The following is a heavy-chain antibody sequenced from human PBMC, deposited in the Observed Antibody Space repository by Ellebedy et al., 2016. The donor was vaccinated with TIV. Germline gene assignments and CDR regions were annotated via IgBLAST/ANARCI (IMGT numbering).Heavy chain of an antibody. Sequence: AASVKVSCKASGYTFTSYGISWVRQAPGQGLEWMGWISAYNGNTNYAQKLQGRVTMTTDTSTSTAYMELRSLRSDDTAVYYCARVREGAAAGLYYFDYWGQGTLVTVSS. CDR1: GYTFTSYG. CDR2: ISAYNGNT. CDR3: ARVREGAAAGLYYFDY. D-gene: IGHD6-13*01. J-gene: IGHJ4*02. V-gene: IGHV1-18*01.